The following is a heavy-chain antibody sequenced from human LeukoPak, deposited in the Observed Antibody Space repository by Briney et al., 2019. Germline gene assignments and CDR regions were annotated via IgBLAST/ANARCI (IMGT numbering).Heavy chain of an antibody. CDR2: IYHSGGT. CDR1: GYSISSGYY. Sequence: TASETLSLTCAVSGYSISSGYYWGWIRQPPGKGLEWIGSIYHSGGTYYNPSLKSRVTISVDTSKNQFSLKLSSVTAADTAVYYCARHSCSSTSCYIFDYWGQGTLVTVSS. D-gene: IGHD2-2*02. J-gene: IGHJ4*02. V-gene: IGHV4-38-2*01. CDR3: ARHSCSSTSCYIFDY.